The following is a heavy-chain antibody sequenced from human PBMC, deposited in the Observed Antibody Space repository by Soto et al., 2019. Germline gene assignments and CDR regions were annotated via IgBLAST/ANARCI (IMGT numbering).Heavy chain of an antibody. Sequence: QVQLVQSGAEVKKPGASVKVSCKASGYTFTSYGISWVRQAPRQGLEGMGWISAYNGNTNYAQKLQGRVTMTPDTPTSTAYMELWSMRSEVTVVYYCASVSSGASHDYWGHGTRVTVSS. V-gene: IGHV1-18*01. CDR3: ASVSSGASHDY. D-gene: IGHD6-25*01. J-gene: IGHJ4*01. CDR2: ISAYNGNT. CDR1: GYTFTSYG.